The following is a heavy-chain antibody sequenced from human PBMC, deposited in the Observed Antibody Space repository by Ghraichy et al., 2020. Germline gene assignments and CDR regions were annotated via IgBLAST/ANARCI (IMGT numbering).Heavy chain of an antibody. V-gene: IGHV3-48*02. CDR1: EFTFSSYN. D-gene: IGHD2-21*01. J-gene: IGHJ6*02. CDR2: ITSTSRSI. Sequence: GGSLRLSCVGSEFTFSSYNMNWVRQSPGKGLEWVSYITSTSRSIFYADSVKGRFTISRDNAKNSLSLQMNSLRDEDTAVYYCARASRVVRFYYYDGMDVWGQGTTVTVSS. CDR3: ARASRVVRFYYYDGMDV.